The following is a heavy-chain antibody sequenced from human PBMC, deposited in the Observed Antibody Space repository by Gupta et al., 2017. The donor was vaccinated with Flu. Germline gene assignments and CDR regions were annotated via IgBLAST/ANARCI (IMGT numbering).Heavy chain of an antibody. D-gene: IGHD2-2*01. J-gene: IGHJ5*02. CDR3: TSEIPGGGSDT. Sequence: SISRTTYYWGWIRQPPGKGLEWIGTIYYNGNTVYKPSLKSRVTISVETSRDQFSLELSSVTAADSAMYYWTSEIPGGGSDTWGQGTLVNVAS. CDR1: SISRTTYY. CDR2: IYYNGNT. V-gene: IGHV4-39*01.